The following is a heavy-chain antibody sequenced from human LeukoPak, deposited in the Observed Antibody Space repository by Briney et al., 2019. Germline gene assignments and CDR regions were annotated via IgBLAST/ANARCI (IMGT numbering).Heavy chain of an antibody. CDR2: INHSGST. J-gene: IGHJ6*03. CDR1: GGSFSGYY. Sequence: PSETLSLTCAVYGGSFSGYYWSWIRQPPGKGLEWIGEINHSGSTNYNPSLKSRVTISVDTSKNQFSLKLSSVTAADTAVYYCASHSQYYMDVWGKGTTVTVSS. V-gene: IGHV4-34*01. CDR3: ASHSQYYMDV.